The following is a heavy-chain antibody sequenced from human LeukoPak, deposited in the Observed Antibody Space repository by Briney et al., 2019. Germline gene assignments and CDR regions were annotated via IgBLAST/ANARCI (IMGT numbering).Heavy chain of an antibody. CDR3: AKGDNSYGYEIFDY. J-gene: IGHJ4*02. CDR2: INRDGSQK. CDR1: GFSLSGYW. V-gene: IGHV3-7*01. Sequence: GGSLRLSCAASGFSLSGYWMTWVRQAPGKGLEWVANINRDGSQKNHVDSVQGRFTISRDNAKNSLYLQMNSLRAEDTAVYYCAKGDNSYGYEIFDYWGQGTLVTVSS. D-gene: IGHD5-18*01.